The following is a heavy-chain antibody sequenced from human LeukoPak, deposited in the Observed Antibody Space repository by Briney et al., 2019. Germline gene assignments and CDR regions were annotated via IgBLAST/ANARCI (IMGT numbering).Heavy chain of an antibody. CDR3: ARSSSSGSYWADY. V-gene: IGHV4-59*01. CDR2: IYYSGST. D-gene: IGHD1-26*01. Sequence: SETLSLTCSVSGGSISTYYWSWIRQPSGKGLEWIGYIYYSGSTNYNPSLKSRVTISVDTSKNQFSLKLSSVTAADTAVYYCARSSSSGSYWADYWGQGTLVTVSS. CDR1: GGSISTYY. J-gene: IGHJ4*02.